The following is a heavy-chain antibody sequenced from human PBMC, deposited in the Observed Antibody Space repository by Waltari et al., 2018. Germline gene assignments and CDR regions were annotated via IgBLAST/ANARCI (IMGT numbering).Heavy chain of an antibody. V-gene: IGHV1-8*03. J-gene: IGHJ4*02. D-gene: IGHD6-13*01. CDR3: ARWDGDSAAAAGNY. CDR1: GYTFTSYD. Sequence: QVQLVQSGAEVKKPGASVKVSCKASGYTFTSYDINWVRQATGQGLEGMGWMNPNSGNTGYAQKCQGRVTITRNTSISTAYMELSSLRSEDTAVYYCARWDGDSAAAAGNYWGQGTLVTVSS. CDR2: MNPNSGNT.